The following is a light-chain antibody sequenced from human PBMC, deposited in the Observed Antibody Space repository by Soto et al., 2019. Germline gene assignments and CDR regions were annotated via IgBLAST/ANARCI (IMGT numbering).Light chain of an antibody. J-gene: IGKJ4*01. Sequence: QLTQSPSSLSASVGDSINITCRASESMSPWLAWYQQKPGEAPKLLIYKSSTLQSGVPSTFSGSWSGTEFTLTISGLQPDDFATYFCQQYDRFPLTFGGGIKVDIK. CDR2: KSS. CDR3: QQYDRFPLT. CDR1: ESMSPW. V-gene: IGKV1-5*03.